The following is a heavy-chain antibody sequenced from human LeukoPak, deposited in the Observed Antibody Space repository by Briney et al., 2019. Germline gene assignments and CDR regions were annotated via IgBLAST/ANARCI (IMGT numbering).Heavy chain of an antibody. CDR3: ARATREWLTLNY. Sequence: GGSLRLSCAASGFTFSSYAMHWVRQAPGKGLEWVAVISHDGSNKYYADSVKGRFTISRDNSENTLYLQMNSLRAEDTAVYYCARATREWLTLNYWSQGTLVTVSS. D-gene: IGHD6-19*01. CDR1: GFTFSSYA. J-gene: IGHJ4*02. CDR2: ISHDGSNK. V-gene: IGHV3-30*04.